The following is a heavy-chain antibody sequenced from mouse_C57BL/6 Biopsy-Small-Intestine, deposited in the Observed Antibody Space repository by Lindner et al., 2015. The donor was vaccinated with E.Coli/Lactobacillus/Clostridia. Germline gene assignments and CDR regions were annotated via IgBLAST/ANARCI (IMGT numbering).Heavy chain of an antibody. CDR1: GFNIKDYY. CDR3: ARSRWGNSYFDY. D-gene: IGHD2-1*01. J-gene: IGHJ2*01. CDR2: IDPEDGET. Sequence: QLQESGAELVKPGASVKLSCTASGFNIKDYYMHWVKQRTEQGLEWIGRIDPEDGETKCAPKFQGKATITADTSSNTAYLLLSSLTSEDTAVYYCARSRWGNSYFDYWGQGTTLTVSS. V-gene: IGHV14-2*01.